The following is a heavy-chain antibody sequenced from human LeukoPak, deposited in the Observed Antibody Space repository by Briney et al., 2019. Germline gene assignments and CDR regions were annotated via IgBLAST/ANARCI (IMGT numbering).Heavy chain of an antibody. CDR2: IYYSGST. D-gene: IGHD4-11*01. V-gene: IGHV4-59*08. Sequence: SETLSLTCTVPGGSISSYYWSWIRPPPGKGLEWIGYIYYSGSTNYNPSLKSRVTISVDTSKNQFSLKLSSVTAADTAVYYCARQLYSNLIDYWGQGTLVTVSS. CDR3: ARQLYSNLIDY. J-gene: IGHJ4*02. CDR1: GGSISSYY.